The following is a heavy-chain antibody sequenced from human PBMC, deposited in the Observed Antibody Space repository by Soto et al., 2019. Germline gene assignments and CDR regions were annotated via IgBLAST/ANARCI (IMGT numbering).Heavy chain of an antibody. CDR2: IYYSGST. V-gene: IGHV4-39*01. CDR3: ARHSAKGYYDILTGYDAFDI. D-gene: IGHD3-9*01. Sequence: SETLSLTYTVSGGSISSSSYYWGWIRQPPGKGLEWIGSIYYSGSTYYNPSLKSRVTISVDTSKNQFSLKLSSVTAADTAVYYCARHSAKGYYDILTGYDAFDIWGQGTMVTVSS. J-gene: IGHJ3*02. CDR1: GGSISSSSYY.